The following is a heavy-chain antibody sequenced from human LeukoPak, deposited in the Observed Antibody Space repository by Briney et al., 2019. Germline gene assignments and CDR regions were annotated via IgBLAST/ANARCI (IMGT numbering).Heavy chain of an antibody. Sequence: SETLSLTCTVSGVSISSSSYYWGWIRQPPGKGLEWIGSIYYSGSTYYNPSLKSRVTISVDTSKNQFSLKLSSVTAADTAVYYCAATDRCSGGSCYSLGFWFDPWGQGTLVTVSS. CDR1: GVSISSSSYY. J-gene: IGHJ5*02. CDR3: AATDRCSGGSCYSLGFWFDP. CDR2: IYYSGST. D-gene: IGHD2-15*01. V-gene: IGHV4-39*01.